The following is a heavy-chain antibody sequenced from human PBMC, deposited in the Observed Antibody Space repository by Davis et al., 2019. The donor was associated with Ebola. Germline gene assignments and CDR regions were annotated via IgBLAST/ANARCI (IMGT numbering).Heavy chain of an antibody. CDR1: GFTVSSNY. CDR3: ALTGFGY. Sequence: GESLKISCAASGFTVSSNYMSWVRQAPGKGLEWVSVIYSGGSTYYADSVKARFTISRDNSKNTLYLQMNSLRAEDTAVYYCALTGFGYWGQGTLVTVSS. D-gene: IGHD3-16*01. V-gene: IGHV3-66*01. CDR2: IYSGGST. J-gene: IGHJ4*02.